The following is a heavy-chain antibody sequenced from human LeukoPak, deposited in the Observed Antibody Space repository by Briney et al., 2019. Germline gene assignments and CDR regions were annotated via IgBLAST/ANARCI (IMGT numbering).Heavy chain of an antibody. J-gene: IGHJ4*02. V-gene: IGHV4-59*02. CDR1: GGSASGYY. CDR3: AATIKRDYGDTNLHY. CDR2: MYDRGNI. D-gene: IGHD4-17*01. Sequence: SETLSLTCTVSGGSASGYYWSWIRQPPGKGLEWIGYMYDRGNINYNPSLKSRVTLSQDMSKNQLSLKLRSVTAADTAVYYCAATIKRDYGDTNLHYWGQGVLVTVSS.